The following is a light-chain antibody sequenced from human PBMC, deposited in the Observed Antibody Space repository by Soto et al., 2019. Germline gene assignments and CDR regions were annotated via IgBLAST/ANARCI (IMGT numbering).Light chain of an antibody. CDR2: DVS. J-gene: IGLJ1*01. CDR1: PSDLGGYYF. CDR3: SSYRSSNTPFV. Sequence: VLTQPSPLTGSSWASITISCTGTPSDLGGYYFVSWYQQHPGKAPKLMIYDVSNRPSGVSNRFSGFKSGNTASLTISGLQAEDEADYYCSSYRSSNTPFVFGTGTKVTVL. V-gene: IGLV2-14*01.